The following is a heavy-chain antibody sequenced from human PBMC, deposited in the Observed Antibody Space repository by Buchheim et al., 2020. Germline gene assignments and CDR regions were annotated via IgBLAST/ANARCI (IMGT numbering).Heavy chain of an antibody. J-gene: IGHJ4*02. CDR3: ARTSVGSGYYQRALDY. V-gene: IGHV4-34*01. CDR2: INHSGST. CDR1: GGSFSGYY. D-gene: IGHD3-22*01. Sequence: QVQLQQWGAGLLKPSETLSLTCAVYGGSFSGYYWSWIRQPPGKGLAWIGEINHSGSTNYNPSLKSRVTISVDTSKNQFSLKLSSVTAADTAVYYCARTSVGSGYYQRALDYWGQGTL.